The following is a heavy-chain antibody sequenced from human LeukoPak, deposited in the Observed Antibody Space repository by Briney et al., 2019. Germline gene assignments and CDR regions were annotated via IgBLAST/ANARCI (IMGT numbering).Heavy chain of an antibody. D-gene: IGHD3-16*01. V-gene: IGHV4-4*07. CDR2: IYTSGST. J-gene: IGHJ4*02. Sequence: SETLSLTCTVSGGSISSYYWSWIRQPAGKGLEWIGCIYTSGSTNYNPSLKSRVTMSVDTSKNQFSLKLSSVTAADTAVCYCARDLGAGSLFDYWGQGTLVTVSS. CDR3: ARDLGAGSLFDY. CDR1: GGSISSYY.